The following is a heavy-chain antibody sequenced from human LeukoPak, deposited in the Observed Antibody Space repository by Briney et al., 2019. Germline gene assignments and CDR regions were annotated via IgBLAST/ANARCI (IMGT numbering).Heavy chain of an antibody. Sequence: GGSLRLSCTASGYTFSSCAMTWARQAPGEGLEWVSAISGSGANTYYADSVKGRFAASRDNSKDTLYLQMRSLRAEDTAVYYCARGRSGYGPFDAFDIWGHGTWVTVSS. CDR2: ISGSGANT. V-gene: IGHV3-23*01. CDR3: ARGRSGYGPFDAFDI. J-gene: IGHJ3*02. CDR1: GYTFSSCA. D-gene: IGHD3-22*01.